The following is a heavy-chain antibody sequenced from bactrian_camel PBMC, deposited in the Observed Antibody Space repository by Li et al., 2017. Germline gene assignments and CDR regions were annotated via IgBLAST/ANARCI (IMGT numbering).Heavy chain of an antibody. J-gene: IGHJ6*01. CDR1: GFTFTNYW. Sequence: QLVESGGGLVQPGGSLRLSCAASGFTFTNYWMHWVRQAPGIGLEWVSSINSGGGSTYTEDSMKGRFTISRDNAKNTVYLQTNSLKPEDTAVYYCVRDGGNWSFGYWGQGTQVTVS. CDR2: INSGGGST. V-gene: IGHV3S25*01. CDR3: VRDGGNWSFGY. D-gene: IGHD8*01.